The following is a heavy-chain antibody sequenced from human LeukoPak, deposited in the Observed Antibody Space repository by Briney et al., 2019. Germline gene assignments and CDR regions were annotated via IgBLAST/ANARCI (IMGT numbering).Heavy chain of an antibody. J-gene: IGHJ3*02. Sequence: ASVKVSCKASVYTFTDYYPHWVRQAPGQGLEWMGRIISSSGGTNYAQKFQGRVTMTRDTSISTAYMELSSLTSDDTAVYYCASQSIGDAFDIWGQGTMVTVSS. D-gene: IGHD6-6*01. CDR3: ASQSIGDAFDI. CDR1: VYTFTDYY. CDR2: IISSSGGT. V-gene: IGHV1-2*02.